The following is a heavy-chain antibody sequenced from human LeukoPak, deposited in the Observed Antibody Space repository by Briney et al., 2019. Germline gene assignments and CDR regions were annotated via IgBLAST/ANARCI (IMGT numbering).Heavy chain of an antibody. CDR3: ARTIAAAGTSWFDP. J-gene: IGHJ5*02. D-gene: IGHD6-13*01. V-gene: IGHV4-4*07. Sequence: SETLSLTCTVSGGSISSYYWSWIRQPAGKGLEWIGRIYTSGSTNYNPSLKSRVTISVDRSKNQFSLKLSSVTAADTAVYYCARTIAAAGTSWFDPWGQGTLVTVSS. CDR2: IYTSGST. CDR1: GGSISSYY.